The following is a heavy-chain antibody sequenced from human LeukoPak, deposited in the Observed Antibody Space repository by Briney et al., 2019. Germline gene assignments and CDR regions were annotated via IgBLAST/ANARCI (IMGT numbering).Heavy chain of an antibody. D-gene: IGHD6-13*01. CDR3: ARKRSVGSNWYPFDY. CDR2: VYNTETT. Sequence: PSETLSLTCTVSGGSISNYYWSWIRQPPGKGLEWIGYVYNTETTNYNPSLKGRVTMSVDMSRNQFSLKLRSVTAADTAVYYCARKRSVGSNWYPFDYWGQGTLVTVSS. V-gene: IGHV4-59*01. CDR1: GGSISNYY. J-gene: IGHJ4*02.